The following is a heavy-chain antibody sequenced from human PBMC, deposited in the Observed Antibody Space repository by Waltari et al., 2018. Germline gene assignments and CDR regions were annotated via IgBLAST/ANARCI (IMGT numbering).Heavy chain of an antibody. J-gene: IGHJ4*02. CDR2: INPNSGGT. CDR3: AREIVEYSSDFPLDY. V-gene: IGHV1-2*06. Sequence: QVQLVQSGAEVTKPGASVKVSCKASGYTFTGYDMHSVRQAPGQGREWMGRINPNSGGTNYAQKFQGRVTMTRDTSISTAYMELSRLRSDDTAVYYCAREIVEYSSDFPLDYWGQGTLVTVSS. D-gene: IGHD6-19*01. CDR1: GYTFTGYD.